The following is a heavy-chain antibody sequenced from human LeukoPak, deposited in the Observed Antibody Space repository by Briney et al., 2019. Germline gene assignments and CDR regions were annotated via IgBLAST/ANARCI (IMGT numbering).Heavy chain of an antibody. D-gene: IGHD3-10*01. CDR2: IYYSGST. CDR3: AGPRITMVRGVKGIGYFDL. J-gene: IGHJ2*01. Sequence: SETLSLTCTVSGGSISRYSWSWIRQPPGKGLEWIGYIYYSGSTNYNPSLKSRVTISLDTSRNQFSLKLSSVTAADTAVYYCAGPRITMVRGVKGIGYFDLWGRGTLVTVSS. CDR1: GGSISRYS. V-gene: IGHV4-59*12.